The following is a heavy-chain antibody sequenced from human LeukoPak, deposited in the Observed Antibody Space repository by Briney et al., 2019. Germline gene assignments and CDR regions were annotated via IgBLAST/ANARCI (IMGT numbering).Heavy chain of an antibody. J-gene: IGHJ6*03. Sequence: WGSLRLSCAASGFTFSSYAMNWVRQAPGKGLEWVSAIRGSGDRTHYADSVKGRFTISRDNSKNTLYLQMNSLRAEDTAVYYCAKDSKIVGATFRSYHYMDVWGKGTAVTVSS. CDR1: GFTFSSYA. CDR3: AKDSKIVGATFRSYHYMDV. CDR2: IRGSGDRT. D-gene: IGHD1-26*01. V-gene: IGHV3-23*01.